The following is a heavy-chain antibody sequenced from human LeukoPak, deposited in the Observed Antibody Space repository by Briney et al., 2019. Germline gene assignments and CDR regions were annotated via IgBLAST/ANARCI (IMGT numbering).Heavy chain of an antibody. CDR1: GFTFSSYS. CDR2: ISSSSSTI. Sequence: PGGPLRLSCAASGFTFSSYSMNWVRQAPGKGLEWVSYISSSSSTIYYADSVRGRFTISRDNAKNSLYLQMNSLRAEDTAVYYCARDGTAPGLYFDSWGQGTLVTVSS. V-gene: IGHV3-48*01. J-gene: IGHJ4*01. CDR3: ARDGTAPGLYFDS. D-gene: IGHD6-13*01.